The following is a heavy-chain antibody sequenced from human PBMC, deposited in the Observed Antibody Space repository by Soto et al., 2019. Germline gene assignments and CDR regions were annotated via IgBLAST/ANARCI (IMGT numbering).Heavy chain of an antibody. CDR1: GYTFTSYG. CDR3: ARNYGSGSYSYYYGMDV. Sequence: GASVKVSCKASGYTFTSYGISWVRQAPGQGLEWMGWISAYNGNTNYAQKLQGRVTMTTDTSTSTAYMELRSLRSDDTAVYYCARNYGSGSYSYYYGMDVWGQGTTVTVSS. D-gene: IGHD3-10*01. V-gene: IGHV1-18*04. J-gene: IGHJ6*02. CDR2: ISAYNGNT.